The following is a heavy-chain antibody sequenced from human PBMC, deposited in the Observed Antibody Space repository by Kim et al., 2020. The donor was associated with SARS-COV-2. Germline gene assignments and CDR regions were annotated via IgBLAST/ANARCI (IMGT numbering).Heavy chain of an antibody. CDR2: IYHSGTA. CDR1: SGSFRSNNW. D-gene: IGHD3-10*01. CDR3: ARTKRGVGVADYFFDS. J-gene: IGHJ4*02. Sequence: SETLSLTCGVSSGSFRSNNWWSWVRQAPGKGLEWLGEIYHSGTANYNPSLKSRLSMSVDWSKTKFSLRLTSVTAADTAIYYCARTKRGVGVADYFFDSWGQGTLVSVSS. V-gene: IGHV4-4*02.